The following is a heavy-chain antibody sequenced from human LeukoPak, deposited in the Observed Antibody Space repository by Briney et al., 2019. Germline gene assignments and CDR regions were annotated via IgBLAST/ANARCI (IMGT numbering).Heavy chain of an antibody. D-gene: IGHD6-6*01. Sequence: GASVKVSCKASGYTFTSYDVNWVRQATGQGLEWMGWVNPNSGNTAYAQNFQGRVTMTSDTSIDTAYMELSSLRSEDTAVYYCARGAWTSSFDYWGQGTLVTVSS. V-gene: IGHV1-8*01. CDR2: VNPNSGNT. CDR3: ARGAWTSSFDY. CDR1: GYTFTSYD. J-gene: IGHJ4*02.